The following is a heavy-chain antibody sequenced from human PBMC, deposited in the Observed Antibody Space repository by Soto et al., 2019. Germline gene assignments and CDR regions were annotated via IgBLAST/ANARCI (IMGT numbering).Heavy chain of an antibody. Sequence: GGSLRLSGAASGFTFSSYAMSWVRQAPGKGLEWVSAISGSSTYYADSVKGRFTISRDNSKDTLYLQMNSLRAEDKAVYYCARAPRTYDFPYYSDNWGQGALVTVSS. D-gene: IGHD3-3*01. J-gene: IGHJ4*02. CDR2: ISGSST. V-gene: IGHV3-23*01. CDR1: GFTFSSYA. CDR3: ARAPRTYDFPYYSDN.